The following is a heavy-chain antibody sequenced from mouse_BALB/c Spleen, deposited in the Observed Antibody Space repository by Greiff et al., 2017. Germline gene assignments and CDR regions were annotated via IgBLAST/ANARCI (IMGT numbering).Heavy chain of an antibody. Sequence: QVHVKQSGAELAKPGASVKMSCKASGYTFTSYWMHWVKQRPGQGLEWIGYINPSTGYTEYNQKFKDKATLTADKSSSTAYMQLSSLTSEDSAVYYCAREGYGFDYWGQGTTLTVSS. CDR2: INPSTGYT. CDR1: GYTFTSYW. J-gene: IGHJ2*01. CDR3: AREGYGFDY. V-gene: IGHV1-7*01. D-gene: IGHD3-1*01.